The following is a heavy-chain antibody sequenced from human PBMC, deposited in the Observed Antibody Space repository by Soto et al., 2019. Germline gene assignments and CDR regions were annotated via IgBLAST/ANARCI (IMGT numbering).Heavy chain of an antibody. D-gene: IGHD2-2*01. Sequence: GGSLRLSCAASGFTFSSYAMKWVRQAPGKGLEWVSLIGESGTPTYYADSVKGRFTISRDNSGNTLFLEMYSLRAEDTAVYYCARYIPGVRYYGLDVSGQGTTVTVSS. CDR1: GFTFSSYA. CDR3: ARYIPGVRYYGLDV. CDR2: IGESGTPT. J-gene: IGHJ6*02. V-gene: IGHV3-23*01.